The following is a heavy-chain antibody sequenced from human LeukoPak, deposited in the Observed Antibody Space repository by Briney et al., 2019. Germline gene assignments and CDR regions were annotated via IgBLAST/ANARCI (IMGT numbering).Heavy chain of an antibody. CDR1: GFTFSSYW. Sequence: GGSLRLSCAASGFTFSSYWMSWVRQAPGKGLEWVAQIKQDGSEKYYVDSVKGRFTISRDNSKDSLYLQMNSMRAEDTAVYYCARLGYSSTSFDYWGQGTLVTVSS. J-gene: IGHJ4*02. V-gene: IGHV3-7*01. CDR2: IKQDGSEK. D-gene: IGHD6-19*01. CDR3: ARLGYSSTSFDY.